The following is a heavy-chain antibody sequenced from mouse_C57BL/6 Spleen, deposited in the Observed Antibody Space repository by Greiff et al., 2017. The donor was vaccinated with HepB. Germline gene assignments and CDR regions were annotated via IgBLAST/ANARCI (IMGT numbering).Heavy chain of an antibody. Sequence: QVQLKQPGAELVKPGASVKLSCKASGYTFTSYWMHWVKQRPGQGLEWIGMIHPNSGSTNYNEKFKSKATLTVDKSSSTAYMQLSSLTSEDSAVYYCARGEGWLPPYYFDYWGQGTTLTVSS. D-gene: IGHD2-3*01. CDR2: IHPNSGST. CDR3: ARGEGWLPPYYFDY. J-gene: IGHJ2*01. V-gene: IGHV1-64*01. CDR1: GYTFTSYW.